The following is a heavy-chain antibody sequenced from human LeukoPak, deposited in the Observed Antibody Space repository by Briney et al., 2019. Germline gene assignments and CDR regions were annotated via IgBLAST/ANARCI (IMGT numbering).Heavy chain of an antibody. D-gene: IGHD6-19*01. V-gene: IGHV1-18*01. Sequence: ASVKVSCKASGGTFSSYAISWVRQAPGQGLEWMGWISAYNGNTNYAQKLQGRVTMTTDTSTSTAYMELRSLRSDDTAVYYCARWVYSSGWYEYYFDYWGQGTLVTVSS. CDR2: ISAYNGNT. J-gene: IGHJ4*02. CDR1: GGTFSSYA. CDR3: ARWVYSSGWYEYYFDY.